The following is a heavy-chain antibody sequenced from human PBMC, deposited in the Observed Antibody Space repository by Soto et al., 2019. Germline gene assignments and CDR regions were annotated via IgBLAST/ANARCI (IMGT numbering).Heavy chain of an antibody. CDR1: GGSIIGYY. CDR3: ARVGSSGWAPDY. CDR2: IFYSGGT. V-gene: IGHV4-59*01. D-gene: IGHD6-19*01. J-gene: IGHJ4*02. Sequence: SGTLSLTCNVSGGSIIGYYCLCIRQPPGKELEWIGYIFYSGGTNYNPSLRSRVTISVDTSNNQFSLNLRSVTTADTAMYYCARVGSSGWAPDYWGQGTPVTVSS.